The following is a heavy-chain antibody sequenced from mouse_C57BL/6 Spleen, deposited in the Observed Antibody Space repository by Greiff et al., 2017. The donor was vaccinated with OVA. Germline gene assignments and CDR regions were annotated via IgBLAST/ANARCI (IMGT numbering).Heavy chain of an antibody. Sequence: EVHLVESGGGLVQPGGSMKLSCAASGFTFSDAWMDWVRQSPEKGLEWVAEIRNKANNHATYYAESVKGRFTISRDDSKSSVYLQMNSLRAEDTGIYYCTRISPHYYGSSPYAMDYWGQGTSVTVSS. D-gene: IGHD1-1*01. V-gene: IGHV6-6*01. CDR2: IRNKANNHAT. J-gene: IGHJ4*01. CDR3: TRISPHYYGSSPYAMDY. CDR1: GFTFSDAW.